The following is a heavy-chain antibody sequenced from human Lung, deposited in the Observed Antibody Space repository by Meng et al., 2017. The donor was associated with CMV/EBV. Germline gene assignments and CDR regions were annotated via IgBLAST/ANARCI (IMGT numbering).Heavy chain of an antibody. CDR3: AREIVVVPAALNWFDP. D-gene: IGHD2-2*01. CDR1: GGTFSSYA. V-gene: IGHV1-69*10. J-gene: IGHJ5*02. CDR2: IIPILGIA. Sequence: QVQRGQSGAEVKKPGFSVKVACKASGGTFSSYAISWVGKAPGQGLEWMGGIIPILGIANFAQKFQGRVTITADKSTSTAYMEPSSLRSEYTAVYYCAREIVVVPAALNWFDPWGQGTLVTVSS.